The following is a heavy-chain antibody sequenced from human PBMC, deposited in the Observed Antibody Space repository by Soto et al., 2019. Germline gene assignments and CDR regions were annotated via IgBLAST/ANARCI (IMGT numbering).Heavy chain of an antibody. Sequence: SGPTLVKPTQTLTLTCTFSGFSLSTSGVGVGWIRQPPGKALEWLALIYWDDDKRYSPSLKSRLTITKDTSKNQVVLTMTNMDPVDTATYYCAHRLGIADPLDAFDIWGQGTMVTVSS. CDR3: AHRLGIADPLDAFDI. D-gene: IGHD6-13*01. CDR2: IYWDDDK. CDR1: GFSLSTSGVG. J-gene: IGHJ3*02. V-gene: IGHV2-5*02.